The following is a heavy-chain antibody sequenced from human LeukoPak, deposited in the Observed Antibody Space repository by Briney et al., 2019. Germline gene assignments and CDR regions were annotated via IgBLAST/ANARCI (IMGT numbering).Heavy chain of an antibody. D-gene: IGHD3-10*01. Sequence: SETLSLTCTVSGGSISTSNYYWGWIRQPPGKGLEWIGSIYYSGSTYYNPSLKSRVTISVDTSKNQFSLKLSSVTAADTAVYYCARPYGSGSYFAFGYWGQGTLVTVSS. CDR1: GGSISTSNYY. V-gene: IGHV4-39*07. CDR2: IYYSGST. J-gene: IGHJ4*02. CDR3: ARPYGSGSYFAFGY.